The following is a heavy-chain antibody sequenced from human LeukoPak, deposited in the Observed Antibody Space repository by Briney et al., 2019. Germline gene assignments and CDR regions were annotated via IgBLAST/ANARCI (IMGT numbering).Heavy chain of an antibody. CDR1: GFTFSAYN. D-gene: IGHD1-26*01. CDR3: AKDSGSYNYYYYYYMDV. V-gene: IGHV3-48*01. CDR2: ISRSDTSS. Sequence: GGSLRLSCVASGFTFSAYNIDWFRQAPGAGLEWLSYISRSDTSSKYAESVKGRFTISRDNSKNTLYLQMNSLRAEDTAVYYCAKDSGSYNYYYYYYMDVWGKGTTVTVSS. J-gene: IGHJ6*03.